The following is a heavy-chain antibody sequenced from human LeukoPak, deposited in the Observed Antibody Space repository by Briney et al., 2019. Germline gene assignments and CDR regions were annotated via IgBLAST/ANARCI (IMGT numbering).Heavy chain of an antibody. CDR1: GFTFSSYG. CDR2: ISISDDGR. J-gene: IGHJ4*02. Sequence: GGSLRLSCAASGFTFSSYGMSWFRQAPGKGREGVSAISISDDGRYYAASVRGRFTISRDTSRSTLYLQMNSLRGEDAAVYYCAKAPVTSCRGAFCYPFDYWGRGTLVTVSS. CDR3: AKAPVTSCRGAFCYPFDY. D-gene: IGHD2-15*01. V-gene: IGHV3-23*01.